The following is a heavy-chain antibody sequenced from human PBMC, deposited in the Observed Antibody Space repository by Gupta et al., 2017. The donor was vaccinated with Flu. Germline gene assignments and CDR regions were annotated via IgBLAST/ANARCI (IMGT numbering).Heavy chain of an antibody. CDR3: ARGRNSFYFDY. J-gene: IGHJ4*02. Sequence: EVHLVESGGGLVKPGGSLRLYCAASGFTVSNYQMYWVRQAPGKGLEWVPSITSGGSLVYFADSLKGRFTVSRDDAENSLFLQINSLSADDTAMYYCARGRNSFYFDYLGQGTLVTVSS. D-gene: IGHD3-16*01. CDR1: GFTVSNYQ. CDR2: ITSGGSLV. V-gene: IGHV3-21*01.